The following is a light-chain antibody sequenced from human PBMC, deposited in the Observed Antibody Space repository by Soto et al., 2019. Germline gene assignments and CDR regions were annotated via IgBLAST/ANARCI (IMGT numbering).Light chain of an antibody. J-gene: IGLJ3*02. CDR1: SSDVGGYNY. V-gene: IGLV2-11*01. Sequence: QSALTQPRSVSESPGQSVTISCTGTSSDVGGYNYVSWYQHHPGKAPKLMISDVNKRPSGVPDRFSGSKSGNTASLTISGVQPEDEADYYCCSYAGGYTIWVFGGGTKLTVL. CDR3: CSYAGGYTIWV. CDR2: DVN.